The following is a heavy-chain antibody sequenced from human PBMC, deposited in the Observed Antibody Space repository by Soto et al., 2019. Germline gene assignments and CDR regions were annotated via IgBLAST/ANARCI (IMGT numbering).Heavy chain of an antibody. CDR1: GYTFTNFG. CDR2: IIVYNGHT. V-gene: IGHV1-18*04. J-gene: IGHJ4*02. CDR3: ARGDYGGNSDFLSN. Sequence: QVQLVQSGAEVKKPGASVKVSCEASGYTFTNFGITWVRQAPGQGLEWMGWIIVYNGHTSYAQKFQGRVTMTTDTSTSTAYLELRSLRSDDTAVYCCARGDYGGNSDFLSNWGQGTLVTVSS. D-gene: IGHD4-17*01.